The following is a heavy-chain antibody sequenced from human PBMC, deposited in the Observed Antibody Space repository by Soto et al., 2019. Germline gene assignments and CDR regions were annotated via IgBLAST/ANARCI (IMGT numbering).Heavy chain of an antibody. CDR3: ARGKQLVSYGMDV. D-gene: IGHD6-13*01. J-gene: IGHJ6*02. Sequence: ASVKVSCKASGYTFTGYYMHWVRQAPGQGLEWMGWINPNSGGTNYAQKFQGWVTMTRDTSISTAYMELSRLRSDDTAVYYCARGKQLVSYGMDVWGQGTTVTVSS. CDR1: GYTFTGYY. CDR2: INPNSGGT. V-gene: IGHV1-2*04.